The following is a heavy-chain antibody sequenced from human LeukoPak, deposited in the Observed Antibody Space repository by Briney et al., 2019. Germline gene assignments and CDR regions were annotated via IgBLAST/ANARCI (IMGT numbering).Heavy chain of an antibody. CDR1: GLTVFSSY. V-gene: IGHV3-53*01. CDR3: ARGKGHDTSSTDY. J-gene: IGHJ4*02. D-gene: IGHD3-10*01. CDR2: IYSGGTT. Sequence: PGGSLRLSCAASGLTVFSSYMSWVRQAPGKGLEWVSVIYSGGTTYYADSVKGRFTISRDRSMNTLFLQMSSLRGEDTAVYYCARGKGHDTSSTDYWGQGTLVTVSS.